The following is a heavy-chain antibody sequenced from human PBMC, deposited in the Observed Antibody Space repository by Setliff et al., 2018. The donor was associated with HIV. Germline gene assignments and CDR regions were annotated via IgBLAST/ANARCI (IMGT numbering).Heavy chain of an antibody. CDR2: MYSSGST. J-gene: IGHJ6*02. D-gene: IGHD6-13*01. CDR3: ARDIHSSPWYGVGGMDV. V-gene: IGHV4-61*02. CDR1: GGSISSGSYY. Sequence: SETLSLTCTVSGGSISSGSYYWNWIRQPAGKGLEWIGRMYSSGSTDYNPSLKSRVTIFVDTSKNQFSLKVTSVTATDTAVYYCARDIHSSPWYGVGGMDVWGQGTTVTVSS.